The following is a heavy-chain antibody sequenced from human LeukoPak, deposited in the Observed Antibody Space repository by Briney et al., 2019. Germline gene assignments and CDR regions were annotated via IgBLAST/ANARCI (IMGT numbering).Heavy chain of an antibody. V-gene: IGHV1-18*01. CDR3: ARGLGIYYYYYMDV. CDR1: GYTFTNYG. J-gene: IGHJ6*03. D-gene: IGHD7-27*01. Sequence: ASVKVSCKASGYTFTNYGVSWVRQAPGQGLEWMGWISGYNGYTNYAQKFQFRVTMTTDTSTSTAYMELSSLRSEDTAVYYCARGLGIYYYYYMDVWGKGTTVTVSS. CDR2: ISGYNGYT.